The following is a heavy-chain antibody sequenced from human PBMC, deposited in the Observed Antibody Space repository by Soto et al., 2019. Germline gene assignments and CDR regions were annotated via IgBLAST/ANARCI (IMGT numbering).Heavy chain of an antibody. Sequence: SQTLSLTCAISGDSVSSNSAAWNWIRQSPSRGLEWLGRTYYRSKWYNDYAVSVKSRITINPDTSKSQFSLQLNSVTPEDTAVYYCVREGYSSSWLLGDYYYYGMDVWGRGTTVTVS. CDR1: GDSVSSNSAA. D-gene: IGHD6-13*01. J-gene: IGHJ6*02. V-gene: IGHV6-1*01. CDR3: VREGYSSSWLLGDYYYYGMDV. CDR2: TYYRSKWYN.